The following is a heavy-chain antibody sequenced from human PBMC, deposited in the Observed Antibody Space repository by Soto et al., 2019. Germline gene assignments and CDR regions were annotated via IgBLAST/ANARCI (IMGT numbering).Heavy chain of an antibody. D-gene: IGHD3-3*01. CDR3: ARVRFLEWSALIYYYYGMDV. J-gene: IGHJ6*02. CDR1: GYTFTGYY. V-gene: IGHV1-2*02. CDR2: INPNSGGT. Sequence: ASVKVSCKASGYTFTGYYMHWVRQAPGQGLEWMGWINPNSGGTNYAQKFQGRVTMTRDTSISTAYMELSRLRSDDTAVYYCARVRFLEWSALIYYYYGMDVWGQGTTVTVSS.